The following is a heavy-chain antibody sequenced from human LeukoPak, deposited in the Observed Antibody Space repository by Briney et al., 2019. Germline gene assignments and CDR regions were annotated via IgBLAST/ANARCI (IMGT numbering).Heavy chain of an antibody. Sequence: GGSLRLSCAASGFTFDDYAMHWVRQAPGKGLEWVSGISWNSGSIGYADSVKGRFTISRDNAKNSLYLQMNSLRAEDTALYYCAKAYMVRGVMVGYFDYWGQGTLVTVSS. CDR3: AKAYMVRGVMVGYFDY. V-gene: IGHV3-9*01. J-gene: IGHJ4*02. CDR1: GFTFDDYA. D-gene: IGHD3-10*01. CDR2: ISWNSGSI.